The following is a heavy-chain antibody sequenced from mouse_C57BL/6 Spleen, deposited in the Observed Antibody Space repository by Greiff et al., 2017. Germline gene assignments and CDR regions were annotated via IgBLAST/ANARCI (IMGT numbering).Heavy chain of an antibody. CDR2: ISYSGST. V-gene: IGHV3-1*01. Sequence: EVKLVESGPGMVKPSQSLSLTCTVTGYSITSGYDWHWIRHFPGNKLEWMGYISYSGSTNYNPSLKSRISITHDTSKNHFFLKLNSVTTEDTATYYCARGSPTGTPFAYWGQGTLVTVSA. CDR1: GYSITSGYD. J-gene: IGHJ3*01. CDR3: ARGSPTGTPFAY. D-gene: IGHD4-1*02.